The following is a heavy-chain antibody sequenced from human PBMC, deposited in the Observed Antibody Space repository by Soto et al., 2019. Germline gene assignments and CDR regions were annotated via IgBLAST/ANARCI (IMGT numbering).Heavy chain of an antibody. CDR2: IYYSGST. D-gene: IGHD3-10*01. V-gene: IGHV4-31*03. Sequence: PSETLSLTCTVSGGSISSGGYYWSWIRQHPGKGLEWIGYIYYSGSTYYNPSLKSRVTISVDTSKNQFSLKLSSVTAADTAVYYCARGLWFGELSNWFDPWGQGTLVTVSS. CDR3: ARGLWFGELSNWFDP. J-gene: IGHJ5*02. CDR1: GGSISSGGYY.